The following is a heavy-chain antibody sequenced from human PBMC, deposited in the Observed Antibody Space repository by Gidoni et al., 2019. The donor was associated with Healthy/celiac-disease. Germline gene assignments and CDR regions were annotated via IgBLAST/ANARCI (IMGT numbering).Heavy chain of an antibody. Sequence: EVQMLEYGGGLVQTGGSLRLSCAASGCTFSSDAMSWVRQAPGKGLECVSAIRGSGGSTYYADSVKGRFTISRDNSKNTLYLQMNSLRAEDTAVYYCAKAVVPAAPFDYWGQGTLVTVSS. V-gene: IGHV3-23*01. CDR1: GCTFSSDA. CDR2: IRGSGGST. J-gene: IGHJ4*02. D-gene: IGHD2-2*01. CDR3: AKAVVPAAPFDY.